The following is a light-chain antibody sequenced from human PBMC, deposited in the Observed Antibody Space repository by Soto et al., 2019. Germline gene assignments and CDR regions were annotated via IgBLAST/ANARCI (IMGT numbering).Light chain of an antibody. Sequence: DIQMTQSPSSLSASVGDRVTITCRASQSINRDLTWYQQKPGKAPKLLIYGASSLQSGVPSRFXGSGAGTDFTLTISNIQPEDFATYSCQQSYSTSPLTFGGGTKVEI. J-gene: IGKJ4*01. V-gene: IGKV1-39*01. CDR3: QQSYSTSPLT. CDR1: QSINRD. CDR2: GAS.